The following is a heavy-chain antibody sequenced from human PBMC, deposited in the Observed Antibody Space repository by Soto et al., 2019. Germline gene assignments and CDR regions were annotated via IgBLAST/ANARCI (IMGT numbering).Heavy chain of an antibody. CDR3: ARSAYCYGSGSEYNAPSYYYFSYGMDV. D-gene: IGHD3-10*01. J-gene: IGHJ6*02. Sequence: ASVKVSCKASGYTFTSDDINWVRQATGQGLEWMGWMNPNSGNTGYAQKFQGRVTMTRNTSISTAYMELSSLRSEDTAVYYCARSAYCYGSGSEYNAPSYYYFSYGMDVWGQGTTVTVS. CDR1: GYTFTSDD. CDR2: MNPNSGNT. V-gene: IGHV1-8*01.